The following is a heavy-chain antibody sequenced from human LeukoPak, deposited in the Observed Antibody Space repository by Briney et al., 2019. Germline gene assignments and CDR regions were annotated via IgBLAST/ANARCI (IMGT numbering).Heavy chain of an antibody. Sequence: PGGSLRLSCAASGFTFSSYSMNWVRQAPGKGLEWVSYISSSSSTIYYADSVKGRFTISRDNAKNSLYLQMSSLRADDTAVYYCARDRLLYYYDSGPTGHFQHWGQGTLVIV. V-gene: IGHV3-48*04. D-gene: IGHD3-22*01. J-gene: IGHJ1*01. CDR3: ARDRLLYYYDSGPTGHFQH. CDR2: ISSSSSTI. CDR1: GFTFSSYS.